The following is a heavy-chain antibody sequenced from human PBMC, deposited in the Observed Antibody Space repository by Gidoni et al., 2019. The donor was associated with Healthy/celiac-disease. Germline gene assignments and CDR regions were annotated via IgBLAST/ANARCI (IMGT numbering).Heavy chain of an antibody. CDR1: GFTFGDYA. V-gene: IGHV3-49*03. D-gene: IGHD2-2*01. Sequence: EVQLVESGGGLVQPGRSLRLSCTASGFTFGDYAMSWFRQAPGKGLEWVGFIRSKAYGGTTEYAASVKGRFTISRDDSKSIAYLQMNSLKTEDTAVYYCTREDVVVPEHNWFDPWGQGTLVTVSS. CDR3: TREDVVVPEHNWFDP. CDR2: IRSKAYGGTT. J-gene: IGHJ5*02.